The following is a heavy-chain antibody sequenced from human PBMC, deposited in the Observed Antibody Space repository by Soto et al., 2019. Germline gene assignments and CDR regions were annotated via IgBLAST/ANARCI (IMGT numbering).Heavy chain of an antibody. J-gene: IGHJ5*02. CDR3: ATLPPRIVVVKTEIPT. V-gene: IGHV4-4*02. D-gene: IGHD2-15*01. CDR2: IYHSGST. Sequence: PSETLSLTCAFSGGSISSGGYYLWTWVRQPPGKGLEWIGEIYHSGSTKYNPSLKSRVTISVDKSNNQFSLELRAVTAADTAVYYCATLPPRIVVVKTEIPTWGQGTLVTVSS. CDR1: GGSISSGGYYL.